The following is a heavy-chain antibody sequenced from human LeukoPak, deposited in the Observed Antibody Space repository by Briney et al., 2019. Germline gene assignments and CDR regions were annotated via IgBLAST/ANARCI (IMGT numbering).Heavy chain of an antibody. V-gene: IGHV4-34*01. CDR3: ARGLMVGANGYYYYYYMDV. CDR1: GGSFSGYY. Sequence: SETLSLTCAVYGGSFSGYYWSWIRQPPGKGLEWIGEINHSGSTNYNPSLKSRVTISVDTSKNQFSLKLSSVTAADTAVYYCARGLMVGANGYYYYYYMDVWGKGTTVTVSS. CDR2: INHSGST. J-gene: IGHJ6*03. D-gene: IGHD1-26*01.